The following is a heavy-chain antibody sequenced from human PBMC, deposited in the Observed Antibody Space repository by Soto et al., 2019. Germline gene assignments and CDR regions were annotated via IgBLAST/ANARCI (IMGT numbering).Heavy chain of an antibody. CDR2: IKSKTSGETR. CDR1: GFAFSPAW. D-gene: IGHD3-10*01. CDR3: VIGDAARGFGELDY. V-gene: IGHV3-15*01. J-gene: IGHJ4*02. Sequence: GGTLRLSCAASGFAFSPAWMTWVRQAPGKGLEWVAHIKSKTSGETRAYAAPVKGRFTISRDDSENTVFLQMDSLKTEDTAVYYCVIGDAARGFGELDYWGRGTLVTVSS.